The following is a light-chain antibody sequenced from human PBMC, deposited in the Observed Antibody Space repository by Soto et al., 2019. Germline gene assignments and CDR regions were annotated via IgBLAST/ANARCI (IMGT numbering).Light chain of an antibody. CDR2: GNS. CDR3: QSYDSSLSGSI. Sequence: QSVLTQPPSVSGAPGQRVTISCTGSSSNIWAGYDVHWYQQLPGTAPKLLIYGNSNRPSGVPDRFSSAKSGTSASLAITGLQAEDEADYYCQSYDSSLSGSIFGGGTKLTVL. CDR1: SSNIWAGYD. J-gene: IGLJ2*01. V-gene: IGLV1-40*01.